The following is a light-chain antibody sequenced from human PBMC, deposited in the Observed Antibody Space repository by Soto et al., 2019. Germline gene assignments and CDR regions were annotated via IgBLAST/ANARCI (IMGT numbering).Light chain of an antibody. CDR2: RNN. V-gene: IGLV1-47*01. J-gene: IGLJ2*01. CDR1: SSNIGSNY. CDR3: AAWDDSLSGRV. Sequence: QSVLTQPPSASGTPGQRVTISCSGSSSNIGSNYVYWYQQHPGTAPKLLIYRNNQRPAGVHDRFSGSKSGTSASLAISGLRSEDEADYYCAAWDDSLSGRVFGGGTKLTVL.